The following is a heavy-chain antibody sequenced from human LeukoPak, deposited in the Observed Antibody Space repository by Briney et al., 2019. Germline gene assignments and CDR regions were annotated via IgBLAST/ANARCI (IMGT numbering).Heavy chain of an antibody. CDR1: GYTFTGYY. CDR3: ARSDRSSRFDY. CDR2: INPNSGGT. J-gene: IGHJ4*02. V-gene: IGHV1-2*06. Sequence: SVXVACKASGYTFTGYYMHWVRQAPGQGLEWMGRINPNSGGTNYAQKFQGRVTMTRDTSISTAYMELSRLRSDDTAVYYCARSDRSSRFDYWGQGTLVTVSS. D-gene: IGHD6-13*01.